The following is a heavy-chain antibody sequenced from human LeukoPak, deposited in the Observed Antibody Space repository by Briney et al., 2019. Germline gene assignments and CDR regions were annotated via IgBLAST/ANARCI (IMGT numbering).Heavy chain of an antibody. J-gene: IGHJ5*02. CDR3: ARSPPGYSSSRTNWFDP. D-gene: IGHD6-13*01. CDR2: ISYDGSNK. CDR1: GFTFSSYA. V-gene: IGHV3-30*04. Sequence: GGSLRLSCAASGFTFSSYAMHWVRQAPGKGLEWVAVISYDGSNKYYADSVKGRFTISRDNSKNTLYLQMNSLRAEDTAVYYCARSPPGYSSSRTNWFDPWGQGTLVTVSS.